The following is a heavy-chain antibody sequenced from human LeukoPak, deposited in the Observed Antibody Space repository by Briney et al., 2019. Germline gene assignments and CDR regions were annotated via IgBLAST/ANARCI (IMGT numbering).Heavy chain of an antibody. J-gene: IGHJ4*01. V-gene: IGHV4-39*01. D-gene: IGHD6-25*01. CDR2: ISYSGTT. CDR1: GGSIRTSTYC. Sequence: PSETLSLTCTVSGGSIRTSTYCWGWIRQPPGKGLEWIGSISYSGTTYYNPSLKSRVTISVDTSNNQFSLRLTSVTAADTAVYFCARHPSSAWHADYWGHGNLVTVSS. CDR3: ARHPSSAWHADY.